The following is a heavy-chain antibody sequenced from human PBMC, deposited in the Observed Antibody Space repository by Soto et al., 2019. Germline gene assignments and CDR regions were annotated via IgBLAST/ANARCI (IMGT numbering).Heavy chain of an antibody. D-gene: IGHD5-12*01. V-gene: IGHV3-21*01. Sequence: EVQLVESGGGLVKPGGSLRLSCAASGFTFSSYSMNWVRQAPGKGLEWVSSISSSSSYIYYADSEKGRFTISRDNAKNSLYLQMNSLRAEDTAVYYWARRPVRRDGYNSVYYFDYWGQGTLVTVSS. CDR1: GFTFSSYS. CDR3: ARRPVRRDGYNSVYYFDY. J-gene: IGHJ4*02. CDR2: ISSSSSYI.